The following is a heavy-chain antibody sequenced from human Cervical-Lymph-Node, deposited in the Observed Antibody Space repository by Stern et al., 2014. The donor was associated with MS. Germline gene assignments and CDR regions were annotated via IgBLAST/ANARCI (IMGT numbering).Heavy chain of an antibody. Sequence: QLQLQESGPGLVKPSETLSLTCTVSGGSISTSGYYWAWIRQPPGKGLEWIGTIYHSGSPYYNPSLKSRLSISVDTSNNQFSLRVTSVTAADSAVYYCARTSGIRYYFDYWGQGTLVTVSS. D-gene: IGHD3-10*01. CDR1: GGSISTSGYY. CDR3: ARTSGIRYYFDY. V-gene: IGHV4-39*01. J-gene: IGHJ4*02. CDR2: IYHSGSP.